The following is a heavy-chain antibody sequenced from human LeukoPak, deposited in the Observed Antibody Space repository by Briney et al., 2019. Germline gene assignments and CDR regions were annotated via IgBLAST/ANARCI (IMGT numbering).Heavy chain of an antibody. Sequence: GGSLRLSCAASGVTFSSYWMSWVRQAPGKGLEWVSGIGGVGSGTFYGDSVQGRFTISRDNSKNTLYLQMNGLRAEDTALYHCARDNGPYYFDYWGQGALVTVSS. D-gene: IGHD4-17*01. CDR3: ARDNGPYYFDY. CDR1: GVTFSSYW. CDR2: IGGVGSGT. J-gene: IGHJ4*02. V-gene: IGHV3-23*01.